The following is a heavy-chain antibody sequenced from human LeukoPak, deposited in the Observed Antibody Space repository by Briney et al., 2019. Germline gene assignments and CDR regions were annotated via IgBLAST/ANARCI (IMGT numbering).Heavy chain of an antibody. V-gene: IGHV1-69*05. D-gene: IGHD1/OR15-1a*01. CDR1: GGTFSSYA. CDR3: AREVITGTARGLFDY. J-gene: IGHJ4*02. Sequence: SVKVTCKASGGTFSSYAISWVRQAPGQGLEWMGGIIPIFGTANYAQKFQGRVTITTDESTSTAYMELSSLRSEDTAVYYCAREVITGTARGLFDYWGQGTLVTVSS. CDR2: IIPIFGTA.